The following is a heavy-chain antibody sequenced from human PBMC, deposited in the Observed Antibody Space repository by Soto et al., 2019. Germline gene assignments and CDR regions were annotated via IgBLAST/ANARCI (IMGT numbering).Heavy chain of an antibody. V-gene: IGHV5-51*01. CDR1: GFSFTSYW. CDR3: VRPQCSGWYDY. J-gene: IGHJ4*02. Sequence: PGESLKISCKGSGFSFTSYWIGWVRQMPGKGLEWMGIIYPSNSDTRYSPSFQGQVTLSADKSISTAYLQWNNLKASDTAIYYCVRPQCSGWYDYWGQGTLVTVSS. D-gene: IGHD6-19*01. CDR2: IYPSNSDT.